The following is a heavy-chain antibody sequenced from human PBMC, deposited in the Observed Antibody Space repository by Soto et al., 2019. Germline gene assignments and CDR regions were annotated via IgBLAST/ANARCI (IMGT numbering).Heavy chain of an antibody. V-gene: IGHV3-7*01. Sequence: EVQLVESGGGLVQPGNSLRLSCEASGFSLANFWMTWVRQAPGMGPEWVANIKEAGSMRYYMDSVEGRFTISRDNANNFLFLYMARLRAEDTAVYYGARDLTVTRGCSDTPCYYDALDIWGQGTMVTLYS. D-gene: IGHD2-15*01. CDR1: GFSLANFW. CDR2: IKEAGSMR. CDR3: ARDLTVTRGCSDTPCYYDALDI. J-gene: IGHJ3*02.